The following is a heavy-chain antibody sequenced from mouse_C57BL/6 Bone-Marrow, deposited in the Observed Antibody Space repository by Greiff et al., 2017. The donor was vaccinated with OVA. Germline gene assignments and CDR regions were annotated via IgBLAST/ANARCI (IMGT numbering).Heavy chain of an antibody. CDR2: ISSGSSTI. CDR1: GFTFSDYG. Sequence: EVKLVESGGGLVKPGGSLKLSCAASGFTFSDYGMHWVRQAPEKGLEWVAYISSGSSTIYYADTVKGRFTISRDNAKNTLFLQMTSLRSEDTAMDYCASFYYYGSRGFDVWGTGTTVTVSS. J-gene: IGHJ1*03. CDR3: ASFYYYGSRGFDV. D-gene: IGHD1-1*01. V-gene: IGHV5-17*01.